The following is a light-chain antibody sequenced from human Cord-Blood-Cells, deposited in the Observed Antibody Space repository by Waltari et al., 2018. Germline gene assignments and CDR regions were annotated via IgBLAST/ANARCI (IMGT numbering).Light chain of an antibody. CDR1: QGIRSY. CDR3: QQLNSYPSLT. V-gene: IGKV1-9*01. CDR2: AAS. J-gene: IGKJ5*01. Sequence: DIQLTQSPSFLSASVGDRVTIPCRASQGIRSYLSWYQQKPGKAPKLLIYAASTLQSGVPSRFSGSGSGTEFTLTISSLQPEDFATYYCQQLNSYPSLTFGQGTRLEIK.